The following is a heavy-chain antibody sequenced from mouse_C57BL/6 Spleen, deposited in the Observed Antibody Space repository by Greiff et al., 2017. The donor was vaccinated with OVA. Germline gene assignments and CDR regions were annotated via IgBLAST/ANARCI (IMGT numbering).Heavy chain of an antibody. CDR2: INPYNGGT. CDR1: GYTFTDYY. Sequence: EVKLQESGPVLVKPGASVKMSCKASGYTFTDYYMNWVKQSHGKSLEWIGVINPYNGGTSYNQKFKGKATLTVDKSSSTAYMELNSLTSEDSAVYYCERTYYSNYLFAYWGQGTLVTVSA. J-gene: IGHJ3*01. D-gene: IGHD2-5*01. CDR3: ERTYYSNYLFAY. V-gene: IGHV1-19*01.